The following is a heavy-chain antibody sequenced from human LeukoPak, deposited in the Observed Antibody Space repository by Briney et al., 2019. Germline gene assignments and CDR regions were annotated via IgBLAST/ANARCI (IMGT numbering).Heavy chain of an antibody. J-gene: IGHJ4*02. D-gene: IGHD2-15*01. CDR1: GFTFSTYA. Sequence: GGSLRLACAASGFTFSTYAMSWVRQAPGKGLEWVSSISADGAGRYYADSVKGRFIISRDNSRNTLYMQMISLRAEDTAVYYCARIITAAGSDYWGQGTLVTVSS. CDR2: ISADGAGR. V-gene: IGHV3-23*01. CDR3: ARIITAAGSDY.